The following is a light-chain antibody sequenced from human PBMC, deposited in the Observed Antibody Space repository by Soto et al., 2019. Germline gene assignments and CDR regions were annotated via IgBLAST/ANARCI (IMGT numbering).Light chain of an antibody. CDR2: GAS. J-gene: IGKJ1*01. CDR3: QQCGSA. CDR1: QSVSSSY. V-gene: IGKV3-20*01. Sequence: EIVLTQSPGTLSLSLGERATLSCRASQSVSSSYLAWYQQKPGQAPRLLIYGASSRATGIPDRFSGSGSGTDFTLTISRLEPEDFAVYYCQQCGSAFGQGTKVEIK.